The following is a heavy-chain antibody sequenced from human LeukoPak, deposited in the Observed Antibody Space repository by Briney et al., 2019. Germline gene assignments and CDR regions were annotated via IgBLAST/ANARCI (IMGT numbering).Heavy chain of an antibody. CDR2: LNQDGREK. CDR3: ARGRAAGTFWLDY. D-gene: IGHD6-13*01. V-gene: IGHV3-7*04. Sequence: GGSLRLSCAASGFTFSRYWMTWVRQAPGKGLEWVANLNQDGREKYYMDSVTGRFTISRDNAKNSVFLQMNSLGADDTAVYYCARGRAAGTFWLDYWGQGTLVTVSS. J-gene: IGHJ4*02. CDR1: GFTFSRYW.